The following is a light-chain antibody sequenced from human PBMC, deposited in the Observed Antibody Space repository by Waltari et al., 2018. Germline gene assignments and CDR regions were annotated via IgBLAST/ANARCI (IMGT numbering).Light chain of an antibody. CDR3: QKYDRAPFT. Sequence: DIQMTQSPSFLSASVGDTVTITCRASQAISDYLAWYQQQAGKTPRLLMFFASTLQSGVPSRFSGSGSGTDFSLTISNLQPEDVATYFCQKYDRAPFTFGSGTKIDVK. CDR2: FAS. V-gene: IGKV1-27*01. CDR1: QAISDY. J-gene: IGKJ4*01.